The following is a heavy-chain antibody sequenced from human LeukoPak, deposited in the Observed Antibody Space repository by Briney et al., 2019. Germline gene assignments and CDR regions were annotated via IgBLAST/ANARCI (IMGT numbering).Heavy chain of an antibody. CDR1: GYSFTNYW. D-gene: IGHD2-15*01. CDR3: ALKSRGYCSGGRCYIGY. V-gene: IGHV5-51*01. Sequence: GESLKISCKGSGYSFTNYWIGWVRQMPGKGLEWMGIIYPGDSDTRYSPFFQGQVTISADKSISTAYLQWSSLRASDSAMYYCALKSRGYCSGGRCYIGYWGQGTLVTVSS. J-gene: IGHJ4*02. CDR2: IYPGDSDT.